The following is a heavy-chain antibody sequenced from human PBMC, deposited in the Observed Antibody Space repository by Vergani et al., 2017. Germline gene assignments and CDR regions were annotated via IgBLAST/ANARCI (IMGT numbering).Heavy chain of an antibody. CDR1: GFTFSGSA. Sequence: EVQLVESGGGLVQPGGSLTLSCAASGFTFSGSAMHWVRQASGKGLEWVGRIRSKANSYATAYAASVKGRFTISRDDSKNTAYLQMNSLKTEDTAVYYCTRRLGYCSGGSCYGYYGMDVWGQXP. CDR3: TRRLGYCSGGSCYGYYGMDV. CDR2: IRSKANSYAT. V-gene: IGHV3-73*01. D-gene: IGHD2-15*01. J-gene: IGHJ6*02.